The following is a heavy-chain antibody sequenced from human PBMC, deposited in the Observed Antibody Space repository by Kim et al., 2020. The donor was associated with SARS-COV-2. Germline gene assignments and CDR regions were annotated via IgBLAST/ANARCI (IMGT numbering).Heavy chain of an antibody. CDR1: GFTFSSYA. CDR3: AREGDPTDYGHYVPPFD. CDR2: ISYDGSNK. J-gene: IGHJ4*01. V-gene: IGHV3-30*04. D-gene: IGHD4-17*01. Sequence: WGSLRLSCAASGFTFSSYAMHWVRQAPGKGLEWVAVISYDGSNKYYVDSVKGRFTISRDNSKNTLYLQMNSLRAEDTAVYYCAREGDPTDYGHYVPPFD.